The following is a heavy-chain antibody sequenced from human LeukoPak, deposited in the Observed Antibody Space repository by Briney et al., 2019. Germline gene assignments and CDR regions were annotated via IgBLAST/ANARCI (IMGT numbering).Heavy chain of an antibody. J-gene: IGHJ4*02. CDR2: INSDGSST. V-gene: IGHV3-74*01. D-gene: IGHD4-23*01. Sequence: GGSLRLSCAASGFSFSSYSMNWVRQAPGKGLVWVSRINSDGSSTTYADSVKGRFTMSRDNAKNTLYLQMNSLRAEDTAVYHCASSYGGNTNFDYWGQGTLVTVSS. CDR1: GFSFSSYS. CDR3: ASSYGGNTNFDY.